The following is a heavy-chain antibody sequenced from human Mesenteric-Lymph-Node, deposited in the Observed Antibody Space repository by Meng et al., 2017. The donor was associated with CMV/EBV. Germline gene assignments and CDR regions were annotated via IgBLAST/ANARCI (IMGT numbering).Heavy chain of an antibody. V-gene: IGHV3-21*01. D-gene: IGHD3-10*01. CDR2: ISSSSSYI. CDR3: ARDGITMILGDY. CDR1: GFTFSSYS. Sequence: LSLTCAASGFTFSSYSMNWVRQAPGKGLEWVSSISSSSSYIYYADSVKGRFTISRDNAKNSLYLQMNSLRAEDTAVYYCARDGITMILGDYWGQGTLVTVSS. J-gene: IGHJ4*02.